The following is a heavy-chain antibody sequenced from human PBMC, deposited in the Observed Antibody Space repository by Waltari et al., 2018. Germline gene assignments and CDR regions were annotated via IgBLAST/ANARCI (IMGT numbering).Heavy chain of an antibody. CDR2: IYYSGAT. Sequence: QLQLQESGPGLVKPSETLSLTCTVSGGSISSSSYYWGWIRQPPGKGLEWIGSIYYSGATYYNPSLKGRVTISGDTSKIQFSLKLSSVTAADTAVYYCARQQIGEQWLVLVDYWGQGTLVTVSS. D-gene: IGHD6-19*01. V-gene: IGHV4-39*01. J-gene: IGHJ4*02. CDR3: ARQQIGEQWLVLVDY. CDR1: GGSISSSSYY.